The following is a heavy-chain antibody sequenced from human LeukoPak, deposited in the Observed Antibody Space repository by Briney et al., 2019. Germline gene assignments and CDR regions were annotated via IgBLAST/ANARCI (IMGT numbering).Heavy chain of an antibody. CDR2: INSDVSST. V-gene: IGHV3-74*01. Sequence: PGGSLRLSCAASGFTFSSYAMSWVRQAPGKGLEWVSRINSDVSSTSYADSVKGRFTISRDNAKNTLYLQMNSLRAEDTAVYYCASVDVEMATQFNYWGQGTLVTVSS. CDR3: ASVDVEMATQFNY. D-gene: IGHD5-24*01. CDR1: GFTFSSYA. J-gene: IGHJ4*02.